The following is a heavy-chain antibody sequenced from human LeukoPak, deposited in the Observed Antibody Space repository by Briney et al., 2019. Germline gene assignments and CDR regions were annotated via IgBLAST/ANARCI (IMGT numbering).Heavy chain of an antibody. V-gene: IGHV4-38-2*02. CDR3: ARDMLPYGVDY. D-gene: IGHD4-17*01. J-gene: IGHJ4*02. Sequence: SATLSLTCTVSGYSISTGYYWGWIRQPPGKGLEWIGSMFHSGSTYYNPSLKSRVIISVDTSKNQFSLQLSSVTAADTAVYYCARDMLPYGVDYWGQGTLVTVSS. CDR1: GYSISTGYY. CDR2: MFHSGST.